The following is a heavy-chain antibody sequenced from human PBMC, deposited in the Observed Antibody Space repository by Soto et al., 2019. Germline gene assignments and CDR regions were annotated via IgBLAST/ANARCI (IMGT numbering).Heavy chain of an antibody. CDR3: ARAPSGSYPEFDY. CDR1: GFIFISYT. D-gene: IGHD1-26*01. V-gene: IGHV3-30-3*01. CDR2: ITYAASDH. J-gene: IGHJ4*02. Sequence: PGPSLPLSCAASGFIFISYTMHWVLQAPGKGLEWVGVITYAASDHYCADSVKGRFTISEDNSRNMLFLHMNSVRPDDTAVYYCARAPSGSYPEFDYLGQGTLVTVSS.